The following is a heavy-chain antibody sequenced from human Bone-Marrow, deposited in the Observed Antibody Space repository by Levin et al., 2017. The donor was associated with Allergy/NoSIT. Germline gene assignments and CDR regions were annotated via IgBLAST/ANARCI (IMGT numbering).Heavy chain of an antibody. J-gene: IGHJ4*02. Sequence: GESLKISCKASGYTFTSYDINWVRQATGQGLEWMGWMNPNSGNTGYAQKFQGRVTMTRNTSISTAYMELSSLRSEDTAVYYCARGGWREDFWSGSYYWGQGTLVTVSS. CDR2: MNPNSGNT. D-gene: IGHD3-3*01. CDR3: ARGGWREDFWSGSYY. CDR1: GYTFTSYD. V-gene: IGHV1-8*01.